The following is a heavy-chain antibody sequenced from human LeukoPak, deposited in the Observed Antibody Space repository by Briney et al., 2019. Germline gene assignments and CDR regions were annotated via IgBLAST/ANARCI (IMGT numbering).Heavy chain of an antibody. V-gene: IGHV3-23*01. CDR1: GFTFSSYA. CDR3: ASSIVVVPAATKP. D-gene: IGHD2-2*01. J-gene: IGHJ4*02. Sequence: GGSLRLSCAASGFTFSSYAMSWVRQAPGKGLEWVSAISGSGGSTYYADSVKGRFIISRDNSKNTLYLQMNSLRAEDTAVYYCASSIVVVPAATKPWGQGTLVTVSS. CDR2: ISGSGGST.